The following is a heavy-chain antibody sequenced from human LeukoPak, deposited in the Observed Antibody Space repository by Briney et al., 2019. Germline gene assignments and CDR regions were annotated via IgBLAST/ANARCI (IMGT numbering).Heavy chain of an antibody. CDR3: ARRLTQYDCFDP. D-gene: IGHD2-2*01. CDR2: TYYRSTWYN. CDR1: GDSVSSNSVT. V-gene: IGHV6-1*01. Sequence: SQTLSLTCAISGDSVSSNSVTWNWIRQSPSRGLEWLGRTYYRSTWYNDYAVSVRGRITVNPDTSKNQFSLHLNSVTPEDTAVYYCARRLTQYDCFDPWGQGILVTVST. J-gene: IGHJ5*02.